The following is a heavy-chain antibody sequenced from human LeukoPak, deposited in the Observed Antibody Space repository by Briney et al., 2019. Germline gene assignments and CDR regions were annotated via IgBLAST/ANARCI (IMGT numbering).Heavy chain of an antibody. Sequence: GGSLRLSCAASGFTFRTYAMSWVRQAPRKGLEWVSAVRGSGSDTYYADSVKGRFTISRDNSKTALYLQMNSLRAEDTAIYYCAKTSRVNSAYDSPFDYWGQGTLVTVSS. CDR3: AKTSRVNSAYDSPFDY. CDR1: GFTFRTYA. D-gene: IGHD5-12*01. CDR2: VRGSGSDT. V-gene: IGHV3-23*01. J-gene: IGHJ4*02.